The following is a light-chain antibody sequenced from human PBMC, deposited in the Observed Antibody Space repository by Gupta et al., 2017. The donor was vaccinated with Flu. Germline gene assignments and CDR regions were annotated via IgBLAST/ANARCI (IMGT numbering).Light chain of an antibody. Sequence: SYELTQPPSVSVYPGQTPRSTCSGDALPNQFAYWYQQKPGQAPVLVVRKDSERPSGISERFSGSSSGTTVTLTISGVQAEDEADYYCQSADSTETYVVFGGGTKLTVL. CDR3: QSADSTETYVV. J-gene: IGLJ2*01. CDR2: KDS. CDR1: ALPNQF. V-gene: IGLV3-25*03.